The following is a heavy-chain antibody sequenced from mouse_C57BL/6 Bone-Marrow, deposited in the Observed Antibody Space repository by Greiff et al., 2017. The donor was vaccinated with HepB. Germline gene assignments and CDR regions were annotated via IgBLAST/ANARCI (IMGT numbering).Heavy chain of an antibody. J-gene: IGHJ2*01. Sequence: EVMLVESGGGLVQPGESLKLSCESNEYEFPSHDMSWVRKTPEKRLELVAAINSDGGSTYYPDTMERRFLISSDNTKKTLYLQMSSLRSEDTALYYCARQNGSRADYFDYWGQGTTLTVSS. CDR2: INSDGGST. CDR1: EYEFPSHD. D-gene: IGHD1-1*01. V-gene: IGHV5-2*01. CDR3: ARQNGSRADYFDY.